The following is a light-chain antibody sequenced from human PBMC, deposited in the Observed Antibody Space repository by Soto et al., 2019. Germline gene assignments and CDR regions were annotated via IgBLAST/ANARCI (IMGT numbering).Light chain of an antibody. Sequence: EIVLTQSPGTLSLSPGERATLSCRASQSVSSSYLAWYQQKPGQAPRLLIYGASSRATGIPDRFSGSGSGTDFTLTISTLEPEYFAVYYYQQYGNSPSSFGHGTRLEMK. J-gene: IGKJ5*01. V-gene: IGKV3-20*01. CDR1: QSVSSSY. CDR3: QQYGNSPSS. CDR2: GAS.